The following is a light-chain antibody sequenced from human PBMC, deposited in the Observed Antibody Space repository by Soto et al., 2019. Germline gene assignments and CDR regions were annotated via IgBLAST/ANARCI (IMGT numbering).Light chain of an antibody. CDR1: QSISSY. V-gene: IGKV1-39*01. J-gene: IGKJ2*01. CDR2: AAS. CDR3: QESHSTPPS. Sequence: DIQMTQSPSSLSASVGDRVTITCRASQSISSYLNWYQQKPGKAPKLLIYAASSLQIGVPTRFSGSGSGTDFTLTISSLQPEDFATYYCQESHSTPPSFGQGTKLEIK.